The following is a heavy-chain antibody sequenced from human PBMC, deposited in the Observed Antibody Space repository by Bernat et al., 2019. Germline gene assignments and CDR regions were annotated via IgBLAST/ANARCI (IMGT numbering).Heavy chain of an antibody. CDR3: AKRGNGYYEFDY. D-gene: IGHD3-3*01. CDR1: AFTFSSYA. V-gene: IGHV3-23*01. Sequence: EVQLLESGGGLVQPGGSLRLSCAASAFTFSSYAMSWVRQAPGKGLEWVSAISRDSSITSYADSVKGRFTISRDNSKNTVYLQMNTLRAEDTAVYYCAKRGNGYYEFDYWGQGALVTVSS. CDR2: ISRDSSIT. J-gene: IGHJ4*02.